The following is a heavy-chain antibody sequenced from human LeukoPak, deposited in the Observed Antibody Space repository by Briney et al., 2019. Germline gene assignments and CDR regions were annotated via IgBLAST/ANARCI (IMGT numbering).Heavy chain of an antibody. CDR1: GYIFSGYY. D-gene: IGHD2-15*01. CDR2: INPNSGDT. Sequence: ASVKVSCKASGYIFSGYYMHWVRQAPGLGLEWMGWINPNSGDTNYAQKFQGRVTMTRDTSISTAYMELSRLRSDDTAVYYCARDQVGAARFDSWGQGTLVTVSP. CDR3: ARDQVGAARFDS. J-gene: IGHJ4*02. V-gene: IGHV1-2*02.